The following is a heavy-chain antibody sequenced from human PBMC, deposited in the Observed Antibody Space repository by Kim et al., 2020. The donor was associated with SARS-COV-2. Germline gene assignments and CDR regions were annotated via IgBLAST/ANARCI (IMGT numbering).Heavy chain of an antibody. J-gene: IGHJ5*02. Sequence: SVKVSCKASGGTFSSYAISWVRQAPGQGLEWMGGIIPIFGTANYAQKFQGRVTITADESTSTAYMELSSLRSEDTAVYYCARGMNALTGYYPYWFDPWGQGTLVTVSS. V-gene: IGHV1-69*13. D-gene: IGHD3-9*01. CDR2: IIPIFGTA. CDR3: ARGMNALTGYYPYWFDP. CDR1: GGTFSSYA.